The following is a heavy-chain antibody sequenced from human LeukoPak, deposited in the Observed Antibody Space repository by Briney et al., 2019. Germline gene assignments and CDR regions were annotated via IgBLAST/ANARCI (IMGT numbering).Heavy chain of an antibody. CDR2: ISSPGGS. J-gene: IGHJ4*01. V-gene: IGHV4-4*07. CDR3: AVYYRRSGYDLGHFDN. Sequence: SETLSLTRTVSGGSLSSYYWSCVRQPAAKGLEWIGRISSPGGSDYNTSPKSRITMSVDTLKDEFSQKLCSVTAADTAVYYCAVYYRRSGYDLGHFDNLGQGTLVTASS. D-gene: IGHD5-12*01. CDR1: GGSLSSYY.